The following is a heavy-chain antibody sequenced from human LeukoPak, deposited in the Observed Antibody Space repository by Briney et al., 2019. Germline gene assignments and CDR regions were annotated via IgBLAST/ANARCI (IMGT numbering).Heavy chain of an antibody. V-gene: IGHV4-34*01. CDR2: ISPSGNT. CDR3: ARRVRSADYRLDY. J-gene: IGHJ4*02. D-gene: IGHD4-11*01. Sequence: PSDTLSLTCAVCGGSFTIYSWTWIRQPPGKSVEWVGEISPSGNTQYNPSLKSRVTISLDASKGQFYLKLNSVAAADTAVYYCARRVRSADYRLDYWGQGTLVTVSS. CDR1: GGSFTIYS.